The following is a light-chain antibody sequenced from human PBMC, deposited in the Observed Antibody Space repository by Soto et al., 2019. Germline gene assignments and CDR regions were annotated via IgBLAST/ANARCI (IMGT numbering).Light chain of an antibody. CDR2: WAS. CDR3: QQYYDTPYT. J-gene: IGKJ2*01. CDR1: QTVVYSTSSQSY. Sequence: DIVLTQSPDSLAVSLGERAAINCKSSQTVVYSTSSQSYLAWYQQKPGQPPKLLIYWASTRESGVPDRFIGSGSATDFTLTINNLQAEDVAVYYWQQYYDTPYTFGQGTKL. V-gene: IGKV4-1*01.